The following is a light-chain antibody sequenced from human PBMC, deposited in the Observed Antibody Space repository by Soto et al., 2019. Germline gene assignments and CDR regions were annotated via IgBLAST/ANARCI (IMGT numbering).Light chain of an antibody. CDR1: QSVRSY. J-gene: IGKJ4*01. V-gene: IGKV3-11*01. CDR3: QQSSIWPLT. Sequence: EIVLTQSPATLSLSPGERATLSCRASQSVRSYLAWYQQKPGQAPRLLIYGASNRPTGISARFSGSGSGTDFTLTISSLEPEDFAVYYCQQSSIWPLTFGGGTKVEIK. CDR2: GAS.